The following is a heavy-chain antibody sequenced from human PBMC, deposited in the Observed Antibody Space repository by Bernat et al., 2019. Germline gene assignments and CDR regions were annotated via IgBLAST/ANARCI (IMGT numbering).Heavy chain of an antibody. CDR2: ISGYNGNT. D-gene: IGHD2-15*01. V-gene: IGHV1-18*01. CDR3: AGKGLRGSHFYSLGMDV. CDR1: VYTFSNYA. Sequence: QAQLVQSGSEVKKPGASVTVSCKASVYTFSNYAITWVRQAPGQGLDWMGWISGYNGNTDYAQKLQGRVTLTTDTSTSTAYMELRRLRSDDTAVYYCAGKGLRGSHFYSLGMDVWGQGTTVTVSS. J-gene: IGHJ6*01.